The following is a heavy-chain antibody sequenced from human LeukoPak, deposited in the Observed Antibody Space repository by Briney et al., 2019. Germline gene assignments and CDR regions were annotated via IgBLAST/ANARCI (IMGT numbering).Heavy chain of an antibody. D-gene: IGHD6-13*01. V-gene: IGHV3-23*01. Sequence: PGRSLRLSCAASIFTLSSYATSWVPQAPGKGLEWVLAISGSGGSTYYADSVNGRFTISKDISENTLYLQMNSLRAEDTAVYYSAKAHPSSYYYYYGMDVWGQGTTVTVS. CDR1: IFTLSSYA. CDR2: ISGSGGST. CDR3: AKAHPSSYYYYYGMDV. J-gene: IGHJ6*01.